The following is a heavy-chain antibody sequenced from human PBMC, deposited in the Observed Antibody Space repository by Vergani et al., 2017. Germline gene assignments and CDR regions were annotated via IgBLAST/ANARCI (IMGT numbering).Heavy chain of an antibody. J-gene: IGHJ6*04. CDR3: AKANPRNSGYDYLYYYHAMDV. Sequence: VHLVESAGGVVQPGGSLRLSCAASGFTFNHYAMNWVRQAPGKGLEWVSGISGSGGSTYYAGSVKGRFTISRDSSKNTLYLQMNSLSAGDTAVYYCAKANPRNSGYDYLYYYHAMDVWGKGTTVTVSS. V-gene: IGHV3-23*04. CDR2: ISGSGGST. D-gene: IGHD5-12*01. CDR1: GFTFNHYA.